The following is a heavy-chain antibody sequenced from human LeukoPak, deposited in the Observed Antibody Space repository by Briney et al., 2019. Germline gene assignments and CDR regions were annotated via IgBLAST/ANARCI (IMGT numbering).Heavy chain of an antibody. Sequence: SETLSLTCTVSGGSISSGDYYWSWVRQPPGKGLEWIGYIYYSVITYYNPSLRSRVTISVDTSKNQFSLKRSSVAAADTVGYYCARGPSDPETWSDHCGQGT. CDR3: ARGPSDPETWSDH. CDR2: IYYSVIT. J-gene: IGHJ5*02. CDR1: GGSISSGDYY. D-gene: IGHD5-24*01. V-gene: IGHV4-30-4*01.